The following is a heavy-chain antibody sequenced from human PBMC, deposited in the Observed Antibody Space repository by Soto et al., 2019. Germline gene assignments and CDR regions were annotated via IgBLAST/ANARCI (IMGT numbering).Heavy chain of an antibody. CDR3: ARQAVAGKCFDY. CDR1: GFTFSSYA. V-gene: IGHV3-23*01. D-gene: IGHD6-19*01. J-gene: IGHJ4*02. CDR2: ISGSGGST. Sequence: EVQLLESGGGLVQPGGSLRLSCAASGFTFSSYAMSWVRQAPGKGLEWVSAISGSGGSTYYADSVKGRFTISRDNSKNTLYLQMNSLRAEDTAVYYWARQAVAGKCFDYWGQGTLVTVSS.